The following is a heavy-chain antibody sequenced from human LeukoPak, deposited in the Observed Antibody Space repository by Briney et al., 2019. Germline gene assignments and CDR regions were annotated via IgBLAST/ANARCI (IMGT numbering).Heavy chain of an antibody. CDR3: ARAVRIQLWGGAFDI. D-gene: IGHD5-18*01. CDR1: GFTFSSYR. J-gene: IGHJ3*02. Sequence: PGGSLRLSCAASGFTFSSYRMNWVRQAPGKGLEWVSSISSSSSYIYYADSVKGRFTISRDNAKNSLYLQMNSLRAEDTAVYYCARAVRIQLWGGAFDIWGQGTMVTVSS. CDR2: ISSSSSYI. V-gene: IGHV3-21*01.